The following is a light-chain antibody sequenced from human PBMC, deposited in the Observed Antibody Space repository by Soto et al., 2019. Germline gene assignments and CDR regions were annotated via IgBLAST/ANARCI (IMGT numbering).Light chain of an antibody. CDR1: QSVSSS. CDR2: EAS. CDR3: QQGSTWPWT. Sequence: EMVLTQSPATLSLWPGGRARRSFRASQSVSSSLAWYQQKLGQAPRLLIYEASDRATGIPARFSGSGSGTDFTLIISSLEPQDFAVYYCQQGSTWPWTFGQGTKVDIK. J-gene: IGKJ1*01. V-gene: IGKV3-11*01.